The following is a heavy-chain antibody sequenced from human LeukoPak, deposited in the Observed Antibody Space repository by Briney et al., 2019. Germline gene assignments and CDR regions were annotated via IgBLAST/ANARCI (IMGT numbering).Heavy chain of an antibody. D-gene: IGHD2/OR15-2a*01. V-gene: IGHV3-23*01. CDR1: GFTFTSYA. J-gene: IGHJ4*02. CDR2: ISGDGEST. CDR3: ARDEYKADAY. Sequence: GGSPRLSCAASGFTFTSYALDWVRQAPGKGLEWISVISGDGESTHYADSVKGRFTISRDNSKNTLYLQMNSLRAEDTAVYYCARDEYKADAYWGQGTLVTVSS.